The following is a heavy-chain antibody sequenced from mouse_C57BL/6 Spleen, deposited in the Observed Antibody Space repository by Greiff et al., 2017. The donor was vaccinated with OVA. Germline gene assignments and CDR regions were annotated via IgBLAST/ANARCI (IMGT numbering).Heavy chain of an antibody. J-gene: IGHJ2*01. CDR1: GYTFTSYW. CDR2: LSPGSGST. CDR3: ARGGGDY. Sequence: QVQLQQPGAELVKPGASVKMSCKASGYTFTSYWITWVKQRPGQGLEWIGDLSPGSGSTNYTEKFKSKATLTVDTSSSTAYMQLSSLTSEDSAVYYCARGGGDYWGQGTTLTVSS. V-gene: IGHV1-55*01.